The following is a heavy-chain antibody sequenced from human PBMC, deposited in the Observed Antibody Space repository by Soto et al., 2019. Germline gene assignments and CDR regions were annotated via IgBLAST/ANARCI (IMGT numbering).Heavy chain of an antibody. CDR2: SKDVGTT. J-gene: IGHJ4*02. Sequence: PGGSLRLSCAAPGFTFSHAWMNWVRQAPGKGLEWVGRSKDVGTTEYAAPVKDRFTVSRDDSKNTLYLQMNSLKIEDTAVYYCATDVPSQGRGEFDYWGQGTLVTVSS. V-gene: IGHV3-15*07. CDR3: ATDVPSQGRGEFDY. CDR1: GFTFSHAW.